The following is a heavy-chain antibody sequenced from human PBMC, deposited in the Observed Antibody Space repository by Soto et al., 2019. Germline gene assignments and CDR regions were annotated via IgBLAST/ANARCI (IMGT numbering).Heavy chain of an antibody. D-gene: IGHD3-9*01. CDR2: IKSKTDGGTT. CDR1: GFTFSNAW. Sequence: GGSLRLSCAASGFTFSNAWMNWVRQAPGKGLEWVGRIKSKTDGGTTDYAAPVKGRFTISRDDSKNTLYLQMNSLKTEDTAVYYCTTGKDILTGYRWPGEYGMDVWGQGTTVTVSS. V-gene: IGHV3-15*07. J-gene: IGHJ6*02. CDR3: TTGKDILTGYRWPGEYGMDV.